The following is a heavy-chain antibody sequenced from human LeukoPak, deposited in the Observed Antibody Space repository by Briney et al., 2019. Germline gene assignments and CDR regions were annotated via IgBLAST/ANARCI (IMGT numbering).Heavy chain of an antibody. Sequence: ASVKVSCRASGYIFISYGTSWVRQAPGQGLEWMGWISAYNGNTNYAQKLQGRVTMTTDTSTSTAYMELRSLRSDDTAVYYCARCPAQPPAGYYHIDYWGQGTLVTVSS. V-gene: IGHV1-18*01. CDR3: ARCPAQPPAGYYHIDY. J-gene: IGHJ4*02. CDR1: GYIFISYG. D-gene: IGHD3-10*01. CDR2: ISAYNGNT.